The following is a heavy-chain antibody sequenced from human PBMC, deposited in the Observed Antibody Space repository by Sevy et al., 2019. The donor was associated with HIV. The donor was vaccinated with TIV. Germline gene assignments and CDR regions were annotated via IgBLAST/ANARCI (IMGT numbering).Heavy chain of an antibody. CDR1: GFTFSGSA. D-gene: IGHD6-13*01. CDR3: TRQGGKYSSSWGEGFDP. J-gene: IGHJ5*02. V-gene: IGHV3-73*01. Sequence: GGSLRLSCAASGFTFSGSAMHWVRQASGKGLEWVGRIRSKANSYATAYAASGKGRFTISRDDSKNTAYLQMNSLKTEDTAVYYCTRQGGKYSSSWGEGFDPWGQGTLVTVSS. CDR2: IRSKANSYAT.